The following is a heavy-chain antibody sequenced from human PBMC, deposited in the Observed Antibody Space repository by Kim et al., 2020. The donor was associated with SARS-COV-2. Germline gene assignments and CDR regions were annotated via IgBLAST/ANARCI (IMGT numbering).Heavy chain of an antibody. Sequence: YADYAMGRVASSRDKSKNTLYLQMNSLRAEDTAVYYCAKWGGSGLGYFDYWGQGTLVTVSS. CDR3: AKWGGSGLGYFDY. J-gene: IGHJ4*02. D-gene: IGHD6-19*01. V-gene: IGHV3-23*03.